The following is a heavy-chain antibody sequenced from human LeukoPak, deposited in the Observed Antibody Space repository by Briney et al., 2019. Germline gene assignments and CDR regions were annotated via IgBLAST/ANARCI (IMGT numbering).Heavy chain of an antibody. Sequence: ASVKVSCKASGYTFTSYAMHWVRQAPGQRLEWMGWINAGNGNTKYSQKFQGRVTITRDTSASTAYMELSSQRSEDTAVYYCARSFLLWFGELLPDAFDIWGQGTMVTVSS. D-gene: IGHD3-10*01. CDR2: INAGNGNT. CDR1: GYTFTSYA. CDR3: ARSFLLWFGELLPDAFDI. J-gene: IGHJ3*02. V-gene: IGHV1-3*01.